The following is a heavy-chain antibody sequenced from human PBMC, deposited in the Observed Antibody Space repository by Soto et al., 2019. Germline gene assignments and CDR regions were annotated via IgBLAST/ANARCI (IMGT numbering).Heavy chain of an antibody. CDR3: ARDKYCSGGSCRKNWFDP. Sequence: SETLSLTCSVSGASISNYYWSWIRQPAGKGLEWIGRGYNIDNISYNPSLKSRATISLDMSKNQFSLKLTSVTAADTAVYYCARDKYCSGGSCRKNWFDPWGQGTLVP. D-gene: IGHD2-15*01. J-gene: IGHJ5*02. CDR2: GYNIDNI. CDR1: GASISNYY. V-gene: IGHV4-4*07.